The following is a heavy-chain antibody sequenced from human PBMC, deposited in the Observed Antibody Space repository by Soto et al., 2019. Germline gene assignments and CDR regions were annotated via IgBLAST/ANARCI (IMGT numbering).Heavy chain of an antibody. CDR3: ARQPTGYPNWFDA. J-gene: IGHJ5*02. Sequence: QVQLQESGPGLVTPSETLSLTCTVSGGSVTSSTSSWAWVRQPPGKGLHWIGTIFYGHGTYYNPSLESRVTISLDTSKIQFSLELTSVTAADTAVYYCARQPTGYPNWFDAWGRGILVIVSS. D-gene: IGHD3-9*01. CDR1: GGSVTSSTSS. V-gene: IGHV4-39*01. CDR2: IFYGHGT.